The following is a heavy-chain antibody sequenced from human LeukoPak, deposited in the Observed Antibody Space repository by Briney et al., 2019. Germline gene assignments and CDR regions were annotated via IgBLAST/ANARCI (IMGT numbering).Heavy chain of an antibody. V-gene: IGHV3-74*01. CDR1: RFIFTNYW. CDR3: ARVITRNDVVLDY. CDR2: VNNDGSAT. J-gene: IGHJ4*02. Sequence: PGGSLRLSCAASRFIFTNYWIHWVRQAPGEGLVWVSHVNNDGSATSYADTVKGRFTISRDSAKNTVYLHMNSLRAEDTAVYYCARVITRNDVVLDYWGQGTLVTVSS. D-gene: IGHD1-1*01.